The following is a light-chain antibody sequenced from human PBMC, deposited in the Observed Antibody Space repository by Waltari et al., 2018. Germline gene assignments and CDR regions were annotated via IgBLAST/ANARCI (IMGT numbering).Light chain of an antibody. V-gene: IGLV1-44*01. CDR1: SSNSGSNT. Sequence: QSVFTQPPSASGTPGQRVIISCSGRSSNSGSNTVHWYQHLPGTAPKLLIYTNYQRPSGVPDRFSASKSGTSAALTISGLQSVDEADYYCAAWDNNGHVVFGGGTKVTIL. J-gene: IGLJ2*01. CDR2: TNY. CDR3: AAWDNNGHVV.